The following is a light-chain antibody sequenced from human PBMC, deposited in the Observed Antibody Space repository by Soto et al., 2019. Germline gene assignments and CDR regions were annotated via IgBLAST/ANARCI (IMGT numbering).Light chain of an antibody. Sequence: QSVLTQPDSVSGSPGQSITISCAGSSRDVGRYSLVSWFQQYPGRAPKLLISEVTKRPSGVSTRFSGSKSGNTASLQISGLQADDEADDYCCSYACGGPFVVFGGGTKLTVL. CDR3: CSYACGGPFVV. CDR2: EVT. CDR1: SRDVGRYSL. V-gene: IGLV2-23*02. J-gene: IGLJ3*02.